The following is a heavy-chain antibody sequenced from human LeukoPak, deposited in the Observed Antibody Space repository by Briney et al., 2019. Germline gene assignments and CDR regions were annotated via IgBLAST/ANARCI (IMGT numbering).Heavy chain of an antibody. CDR1: GGSISSYY. Sequence: SETLSLTCTVSGGSISSYYWSWIRQPPGKGLEWIGYIYYSGSTNYNPSLKSRVAISVDTSKNQFSLKLSSVTAADTAVYYCARGQITMVRGVSVYYYYYMDVWGKGTTVTVSS. CDR2: IYYSGST. V-gene: IGHV4-59*01. CDR3: ARGQITMVRGVSVYYYYYMDV. D-gene: IGHD3-10*01. J-gene: IGHJ6*03.